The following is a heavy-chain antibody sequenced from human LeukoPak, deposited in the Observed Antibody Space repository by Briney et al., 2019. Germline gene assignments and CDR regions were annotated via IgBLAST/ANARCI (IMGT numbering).Heavy chain of an antibody. J-gene: IGHJ4*02. V-gene: IGHV4-30-2*01. D-gene: IGHD5-12*01. CDR3: ARGEGGYDSPFDY. CDR2: IYHSGST. CDR1: GGSISSGGYS. Sequence: SETLSLTCAVSGGSISSGGYSWSWIRQPPGKGLEWIGYIYHSGSTHYNPSLKSRVTISVDRSKNQFSLKLSSVTAADTAVYYCARGEGGYDSPFDYWGQGTLVTVSS.